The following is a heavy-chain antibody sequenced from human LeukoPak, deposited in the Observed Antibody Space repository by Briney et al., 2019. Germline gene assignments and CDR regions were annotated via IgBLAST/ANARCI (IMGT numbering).Heavy chain of an antibody. V-gene: IGHV4-39*01. CDR2: IYYSGKT. CDR3: ARQRDDILTANHPEIFDY. CDR1: GGSISSSRHY. Sequence: SETLSLTCTVSGGSISSSRHYWGWIRQPPGKGLEWIANIYYSGKTNYNPSLKSRVTISVDTSKNQFSLKLSSLTAADTAVYYCARQRDDILTANHPEIFDYWGQGNLVTASS. D-gene: IGHD3-9*01. J-gene: IGHJ4*02.